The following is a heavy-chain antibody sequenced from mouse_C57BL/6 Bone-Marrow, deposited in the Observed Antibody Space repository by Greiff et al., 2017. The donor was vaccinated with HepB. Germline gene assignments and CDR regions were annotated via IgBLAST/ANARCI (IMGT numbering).Heavy chain of an antibody. CDR1: GFSLTSYG. V-gene: IGHV2-2*01. D-gene: IGHD2-5*01. J-gene: IGHJ4*01. Sequence: VKLMESGPGLVQPSQSLSITCTVSGFSLTSYGVHWVRQSPGKGLEWLGVIWSGGSTDYNAAFISRLSISKDNSKSQVFFKMNSLQADDTAIYYCARNYSNYPYYAMDYWGQGTSVTVSS. CDR2: IWSGGST. CDR3: ARNYSNYPYYAMDY.